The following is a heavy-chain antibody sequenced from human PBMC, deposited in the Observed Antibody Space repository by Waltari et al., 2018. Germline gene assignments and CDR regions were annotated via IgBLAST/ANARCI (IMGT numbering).Heavy chain of an antibody. J-gene: IGHJ4*02. V-gene: IGHV3-48*03. Sequence: EVQLVESGGGLVQPGGSLRLSCAALGFTFSSYEITWVRQAPGKGLEWGLYIMSSGSTIYYSDSVKGRFTIARDNAKNSLYLQMNSLRAEDTAVYYCAREGRWLRNGDYWGQGTLVTVSS. CDR2: IMSSGSTI. CDR1: GFTFSSYE. D-gene: IGHD5-12*01. CDR3: AREGRWLRNGDY.